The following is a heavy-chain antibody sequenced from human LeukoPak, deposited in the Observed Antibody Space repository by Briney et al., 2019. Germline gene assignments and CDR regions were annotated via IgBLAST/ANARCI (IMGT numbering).Heavy chain of an antibody. CDR3: ATRPVLLWFGESRDAFDI. J-gene: IGHJ3*02. CDR1: GGSFSGYY. V-gene: IGHV4-34*01. D-gene: IGHD3-10*01. CDR2: INHSGST. Sequence: SETLSLTCAVYGGSFSGYYWSWIRQPPGKGLEWIGEINHSGSTNYNPSLKSRVTISVDTSKNQFFLKLSSVTAADTAVYYCATRPVLLWFGESRDAFDIWGQGTMVTVSS.